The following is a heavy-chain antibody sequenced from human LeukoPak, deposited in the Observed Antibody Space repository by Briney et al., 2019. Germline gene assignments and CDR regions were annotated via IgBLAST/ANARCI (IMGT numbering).Heavy chain of an antibody. CDR1: GYPFRDYS. Sequence: GEPLRIPCKCSGYPFRDYSINWARKMPGKGLEWMGIMYPGDSDSRSSPACQGHSTYSDDKSTNPAYLQWNSLNASDAAIYYCARAVVMRRGVLVSWGQGTLVTVSS. D-gene: IGHD3-10*01. CDR3: ARAVVMRRGVLVS. V-gene: IGHV5-51*01. J-gene: IGHJ1*01. CDR2: MYPGDSDS.